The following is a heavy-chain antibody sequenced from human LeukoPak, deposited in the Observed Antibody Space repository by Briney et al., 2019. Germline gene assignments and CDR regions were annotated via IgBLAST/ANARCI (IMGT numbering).Heavy chain of an antibody. CDR3: ARGVCSSTSCHVDY. CDR1: GGSISSYY. Sequence: SETLSLTCTVSGGSISSYYWSWIRQPAGKGLEWIGRIFTSGSTNYNPSLKSRVTMSVDTSKNQFSLELSSVTATDTAVYYCARGVCSSTSCHVDYWGQGTLVTVSS. V-gene: IGHV4-4*07. CDR2: IFTSGST. J-gene: IGHJ4*02. D-gene: IGHD2-2*01.